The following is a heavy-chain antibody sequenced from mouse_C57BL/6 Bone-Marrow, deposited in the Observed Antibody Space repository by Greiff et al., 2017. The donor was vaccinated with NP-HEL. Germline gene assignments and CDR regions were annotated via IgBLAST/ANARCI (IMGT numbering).Heavy chain of an antibody. Sequence: QVQLKESGAELVKPGASVKISCKASGYAFSSYWMNWVKQRPGKGLEWIGQIYPGDGDTNYNGKFKGKATLTADKSSSTAYMQLSSLTSEDSAVYFCARAHYGVHFDYWGQGTTLTVSS. CDR2: IYPGDGDT. CDR3: ARAHYGVHFDY. J-gene: IGHJ2*01. CDR1: GYAFSSYW. V-gene: IGHV1-80*01. D-gene: IGHD1-1*02.